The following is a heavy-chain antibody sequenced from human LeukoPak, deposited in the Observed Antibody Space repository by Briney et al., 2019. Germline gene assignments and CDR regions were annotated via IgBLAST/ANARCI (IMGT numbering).Heavy chain of an antibody. D-gene: IGHD5-12*01. V-gene: IGHV4-34*01. Sequence: SETLSLTCAVYGGSFSGYYWTWNRQSQGKGLEWIGEINHSGNTNYNPSLKSRVTISVDTSKKQFSLTVRSVTAADTAVYYCARGGGQWLRSYYFDYWGQGALVTVSS. CDR1: GGSFSGYY. J-gene: IGHJ4*02. CDR2: INHSGNT. CDR3: ARGGGQWLRSYYFDY.